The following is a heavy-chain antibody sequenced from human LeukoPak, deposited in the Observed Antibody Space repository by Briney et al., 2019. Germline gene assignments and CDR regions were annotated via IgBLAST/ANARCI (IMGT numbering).Heavy chain of an antibody. V-gene: IGHV1-3*03. CDR3: ARGRGPPNTNRDFYFYYYMDV. D-gene: IGHD3-10*01. CDR1: GYTFTNYA. J-gene: IGHJ6*03. Sequence: ASVKVSCKASGYTFTNYAIHWVRQAPGQRFEWMGWINAANGHTKYSQEFQDRIAITRDTSATTAYMELNNLRSEDMARYYCARGRGPPNTNRDFYFYYYMDVWGTGTTVTVSS. CDR2: INAANGHT.